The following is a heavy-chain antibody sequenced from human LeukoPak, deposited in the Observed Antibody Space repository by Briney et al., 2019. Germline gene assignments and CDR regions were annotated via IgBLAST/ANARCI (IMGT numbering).Heavy chain of an antibody. CDR1: GFTFSSYA. J-gene: IGHJ6*02. CDR3: AKQLERLVYYYGMDV. V-gene: IGHV3-23*01. Sequence: GGSLRLSCAASGFTFSSYAMSWVRQAPGKGLEWVSAISGSGGSTYYADSVKGRFTISRDNSKNTLYLQMNSLGAEDTAVYYCAKQLERLVYYYGMDVWGQGTTVTVSS. CDR2: ISGSGGST. D-gene: IGHD1-1*01.